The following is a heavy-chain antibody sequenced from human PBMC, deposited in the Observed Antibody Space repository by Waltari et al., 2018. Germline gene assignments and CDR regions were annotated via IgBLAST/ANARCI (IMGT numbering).Heavy chain of an antibody. CDR1: GYIFTDYY. J-gene: IGHJ4*02. V-gene: IGHV1-2*02. CDR3: AKGVAAAGAY. CDR2: INSNRGGT. D-gene: IGHD6-13*01. Sequence: QVQLVQSGAEMKKPGASVKVSCKASGYIFTDYYMHWVRQAPGQGLEWMGWINSNRGGTNYAQKFRGRVTMTRDTSINTAYMELRGLRSDDTAVYYCAKGVAAAGAYWGQGTLVTVSS.